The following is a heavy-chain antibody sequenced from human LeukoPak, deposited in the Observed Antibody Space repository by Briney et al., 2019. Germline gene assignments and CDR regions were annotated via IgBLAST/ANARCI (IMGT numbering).Heavy chain of an antibody. CDR2: INPNSGGT. CDR3: AREIGIVATGWFDP. D-gene: IGHD5-12*01. J-gene: IGHJ5*02. V-gene: IGHV1-2*02. Sequence: ASVKVSFTASGYTFTGYYMHWVRQAPGQGLEWMGWINPNSGGTNYAQKFQGRVTMTRDTSISTAYMELSRLRSDDTAVYYCAREIGIVATGWFDPWGQGTLVTVSS. CDR1: GYTFTGYY.